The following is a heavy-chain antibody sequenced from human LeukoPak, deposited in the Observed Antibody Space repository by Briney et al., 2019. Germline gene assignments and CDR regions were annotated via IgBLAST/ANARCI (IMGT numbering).Heavy chain of an antibody. CDR3: ARATTYYDFWSGYYNDYYYYGMDV. CDR2: INSDGSST. Sequence: GGSLRLSCAASGLTFSSYWMHWVRHAPGKGLVWVSRINSDGSSTSYADSVKGRFTISRDNAKNTLYLQMNSLRAEDTAVYYCARATTYYDFWSGYYNDYYYYGMDVWGQGTTVTVSS. D-gene: IGHD3-3*01. J-gene: IGHJ6*02. V-gene: IGHV3-74*01. CDR1: GLTFSSYW.